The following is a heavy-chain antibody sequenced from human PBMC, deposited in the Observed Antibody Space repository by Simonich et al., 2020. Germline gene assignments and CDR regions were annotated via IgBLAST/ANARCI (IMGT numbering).Heavy chain of an antibody. Sequence: QVQLQESGPGLVKPSETLSLTCAVSGYSISSGYYWGWIRQPPGKGLEWIGSIYHSGRPYYTPSLKSRVTISVDTSKNQFSLKLSSVTAADTAVYYCARVGYSNYYYYGMDVWGQGTTVTVSS. CDR3: ARVGYSNYYYYGMDV. D-gene: IGHD6-13*01. CDR1: GYSISSGYY. J-gene: IGHJ6*02. CDR2: IYHSGRP. V-gene: IGHV4-38-2*01.